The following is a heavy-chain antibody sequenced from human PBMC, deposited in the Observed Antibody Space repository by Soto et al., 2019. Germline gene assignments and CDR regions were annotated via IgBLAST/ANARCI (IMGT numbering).Heavy chain of an antibody. Sequence: EVQLVQSGAEVKKPGEPLNISCKASGYSFTNYWIGWVRQMPGRGLEWMGNTYPGDSDVRYSPSFQGQVTISADKSFSTAYLQWSSLKASDTATYYCARLWTKKSGYSWFDPWGQGTLVTVSS. V-gene: IGHV5-51*01. CDR1: GYSFTNYW. D-gene: IGHD1-1*01. CDR2: TYPGDSDV. CDR3: ARLWTKKSGYSWFDP. J-gene: IGHJ5*02.